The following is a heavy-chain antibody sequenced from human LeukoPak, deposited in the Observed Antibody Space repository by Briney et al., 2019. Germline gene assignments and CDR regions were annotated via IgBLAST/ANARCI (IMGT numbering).Heavy chain of an antibody. CDR3: AREYDILTGRRFDP. Sequence: PSETLSLTCAVYGGSFSGYYWSWIRQPPGKGLEWIGEINHSGSTNYNPSLKSRVTISVDTSKNQFSLKLSSVTAADTAVYYCAREYDILTGRRFDPWGQGTLVTVSS. CDR2: INHSGST. CDR1: GGSFSGYY. J-gene: IGHJ5*02. D-gene: IGHD3-9*01. V-gene: IGHV4-34*01.